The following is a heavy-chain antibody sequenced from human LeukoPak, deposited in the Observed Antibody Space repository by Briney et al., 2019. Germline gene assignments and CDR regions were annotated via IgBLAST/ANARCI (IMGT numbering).Heavy chain of an antibody. J-gene: IGHJ4*02. CDR2: IYYSRST. Sequence: PSETLSLTCTVSGVSVSSGSYYWSWIRPPPGKGLEWVGYIYYSRSTNYNPSLKSRVTISLDTSKNQFSLKLISVPAADTAVYYCAGAHEYGDYIEGKRFDYWGQGTLVTVSS. V-gene: IGHV4-61*01. D-gene: IGHD4-17*01. CDR1: GVSVSSGSYY. CDR3: AGAHEYGDYIEGKRFDY.